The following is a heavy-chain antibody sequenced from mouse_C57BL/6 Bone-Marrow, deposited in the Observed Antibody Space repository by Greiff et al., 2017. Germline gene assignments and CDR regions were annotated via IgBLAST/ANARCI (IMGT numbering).Heavy chain of an antibody. D-gene: IGHD1-1*01. V-gene: IGHV2-5*01. CDR3: AKKSDYYGSSPYWYFDG. CDR2: IWRGGST. J-gene: IGHJ1*03. CDR1: GFSLTSYG. Sequence: QVQLKESGPGLVQPSQSLSITCTVSGFSLTSYGVHWVRQSPGKGLEWLGVIWRGGSTDYNAAFMSRLSITKDTSKSQVFFKMNSLQADDTAIYYCAKKSDYYGSSPYWYFDGWGTGTTVTVSS.